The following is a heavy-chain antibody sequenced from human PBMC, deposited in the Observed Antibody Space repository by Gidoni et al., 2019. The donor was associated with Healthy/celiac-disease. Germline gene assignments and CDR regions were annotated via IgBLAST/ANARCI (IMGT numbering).Heavy chain of an antibody. V-gene: IGHV4-38-2*01. D-gene: IGHD1-20*01. CDR1: GYSISSGYY. CDR2: IYHSGST. Sequence: QVQLQESGPGLVKPSETLSLTCAVSGYSISSGYYWGWIRQPPGKGLEWIGSIYHSGSTYYNPSLKSRVTISVDTSKNQFSLKLSSVTAADTAVYYCARALPVSEYFQHWGQGTLVTVSS. CDR3: ARALPVSEYFQH. J-gene: IGHJ1*01.